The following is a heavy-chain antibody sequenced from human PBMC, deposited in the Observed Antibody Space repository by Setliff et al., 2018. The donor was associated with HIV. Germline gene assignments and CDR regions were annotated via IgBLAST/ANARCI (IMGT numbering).Heavy chain of an antibody. Sequence: GGSLRLSCAASGLTFSSYAMSWVRQAPGKGLEWVSAISGSGGSTYYADSVKGRFTISTDNSKNTLYLQMNSLRAEDTAVYYCARDTVGLDYWGQGTLVTVSS. D-gene: IGHD2-15*01. CDR3: ARDTVGLDY. CDR1: GLTFSSYA. CDR2: ISGSGGST. V-gene: IGHV3-23*01. J-gene: IGHJ4*02.